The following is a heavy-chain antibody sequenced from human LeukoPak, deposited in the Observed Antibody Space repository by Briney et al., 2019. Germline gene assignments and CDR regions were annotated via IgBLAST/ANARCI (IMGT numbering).Heavy chain of an antibody. CDR2: INHSGST. Sequence: PSETLSLTCTVSGGSISSSSYYWSWIRQPPGKGLEWIGEINHSGSTNYNPSLKSRVTISVDTSKNQLSLKLSSVTAADTAVYYCARGRKTMVRGVISSSSLYYYSYYMDVWGKGTTVTVSS. CDR1: GGSISSSSYY. CDR3: ARGRKTMVRGVISSSSLYYYSYYMDV. D-gene: IGHD3-10*01. J-gene: IGHJ6*03. V-gene: IGHV4-39*07.